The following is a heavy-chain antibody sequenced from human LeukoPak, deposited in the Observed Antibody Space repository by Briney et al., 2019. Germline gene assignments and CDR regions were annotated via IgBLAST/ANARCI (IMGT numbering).Heavy chain of an antibody. CDR1: GGSVRNNH. D-gene: IGHD6-19*01. CDR2: AYDSGTS. V-gene: IGHV4-59*02. J-gene: IGHJ4*02. Sequence: SETLSLTCTVSGGSVRNNHWSWIRQSTEKGLGWIGYAYDSGTSNYNPSLESRVTLSVDTSKNQFSLRLTSVTAADTAVYFCARRAGTGTPVYFDYWGQGVLVTVSS. CDR3: ARRAGTGTPVYFDY.